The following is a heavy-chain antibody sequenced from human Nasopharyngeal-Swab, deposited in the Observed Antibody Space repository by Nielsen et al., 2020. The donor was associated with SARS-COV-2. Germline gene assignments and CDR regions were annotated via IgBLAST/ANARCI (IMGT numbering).Heavy chain of an antibody. CDR2: IYYSGST. D-gene: IGHD3-22*01. CDR1: GGSFSGYY. Sequence: SETLSLTCAVYGGSFSGYYWSWIRQPPGKGLEWIGYIYYSGSTNYNPSLKSRVTISVDTSKNHFSLKLSSVTAADTAVYYCARAPTRHYYDSSGHSSWGQRTLVTVSS. V-gene: IGHV4-59*12. J-gene: IGHJ4*02. CDR3: ARAPTRHYYDSSGHSS.